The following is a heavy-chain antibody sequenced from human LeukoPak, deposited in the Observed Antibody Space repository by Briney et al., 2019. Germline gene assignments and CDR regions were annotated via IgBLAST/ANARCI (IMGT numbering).Heavy chain of an antibody. CDR1: GGSISSGDYY. CDR2: IYYSGST. Sequence: PSQTLSLTCTVSGGSISSGDYYWSWIRQPPGKGLEWIGSIYYSGSTYYNPSLKSRVTISVDTSKNQFSLKLSSVTAADTAVYYCARDGSGSYNWFDPWGQGTLVTVSS. CDR3: ARDGSGSYNWFDP. D-gene: IGHD1-26*01. J-gene: IGHJ5*02. V-gene: IGHV4-30-4*01.